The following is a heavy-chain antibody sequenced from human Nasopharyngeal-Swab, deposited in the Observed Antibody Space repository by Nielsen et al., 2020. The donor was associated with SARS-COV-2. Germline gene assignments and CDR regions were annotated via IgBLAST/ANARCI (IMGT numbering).Heavy chain of an antibody. V-gene: IGHV1-8*01. Sequence: ASVKVSCKASGYAFTSYDINWVRQATGQGLEWMGWMNPNSGNTGYAQKFQGRVTMTRNTSISTAYMELSSLRSEDTAVYYCARFSRYYYYYGMDVWGQGTTVTVSS. J-gene: IGHJ6*02. CDR2: MNPNSGNT. CDR3: ARFSRYYYYYGMDV. CDR1: GYAFTSYD. D-gene: IGHD2/OR15-2a*01.